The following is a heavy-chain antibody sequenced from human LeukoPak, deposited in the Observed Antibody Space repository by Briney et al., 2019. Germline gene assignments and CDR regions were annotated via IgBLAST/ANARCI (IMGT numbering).Heavy chain of an antibody. Sequence: KPGGSLRLSCAASGFTFSGYSMNWVRLSPGKGLECVSSISDTSRCIYYADSVKGRFIISRDNAKNSLYLQMNSLRADDTAVYYCARGSVGYWFDPWGQGTLVTVSS. D-gene: IGHD5/OR15-5a*01. CDR2: ISDTSRCI. CDR1: GFTFSGYS. CDR3: ARGSVGYWFDP. J-gene: IGHJ5*02. V-gene: IGHV3-21*01.